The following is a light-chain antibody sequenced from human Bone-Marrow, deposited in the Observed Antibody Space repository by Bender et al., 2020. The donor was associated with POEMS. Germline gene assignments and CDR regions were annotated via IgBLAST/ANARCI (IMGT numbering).Light chain of an antibody. J-gene: IGLJ2*01. CDR1: SSDVGSYKF. Sequence: QSALTQPASVSGSPGQSLTISCTGTSSDVGSYKFVSWYQVHPGKAPKLIIYEGSKRPSGVSDRFSGSKSGNSASLTISGLQTEDEADYYCSSYTSRNNLIFGGGTKVTVL. CDR3: SSYTSRNNLI. CDR2: EGS. V-gene: IGLV2-14*02.